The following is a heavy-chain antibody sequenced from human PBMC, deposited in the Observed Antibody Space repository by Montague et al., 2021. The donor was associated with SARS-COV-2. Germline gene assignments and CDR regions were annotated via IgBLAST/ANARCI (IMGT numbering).Heavy chain of an antibody. CDR1: RRCSSSYE. V-gene: IGHV4-4*07. CDR3: ARHSGGTEVSGLDY. D-gene: IGHD4-23*01. Sequence: SETLSLTCTVSRRCSSSYESYGSRHPGTPVKGIGSIYPAGRINNNYSLQSRVTMSLDTSENNFSLNLNTVTAAATAVYYCARHSGGTEVSGLDYWGQGTMVTVSS. CDR2: IYPAGRI. J-gene: IGHJ4*02.